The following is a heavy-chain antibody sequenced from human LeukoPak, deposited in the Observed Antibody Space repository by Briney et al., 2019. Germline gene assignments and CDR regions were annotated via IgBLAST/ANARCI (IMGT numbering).Heavy chain of an antibody. Sequence: SETLSLTCTVSGGSISSSYYWGWIRQPPGKGLEWIGSIYYSGSTYYNPSLKSRVTISVDTSKNHFSLKLSSVTAADTAVYYCASTTYYYESSGYFDYWGQGTLVTVSS. V-gene: IGHV4-39*01. CDR3: ASTTYYYESSGYFDY. J-gene: IGHJ4*02. D-gene: IGHD3-22*01. CDR1: GGSISSSYY. CDR2: IYYSGST.